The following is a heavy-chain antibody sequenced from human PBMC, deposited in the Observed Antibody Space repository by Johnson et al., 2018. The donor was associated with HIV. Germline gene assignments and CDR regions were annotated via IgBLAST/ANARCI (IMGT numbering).Heavy chain of an antibody. J-gene: IGHJ3*02. Sequence: QVQLVESRGGVVQPGGSLRLPCAASGFTLSNYGIHWVRQAPGKGLEWVSVIFSVGDVYYADSVKGRYTISRDNSKNMVYLQMNSLRAEDTAVYYCARDLSGSSTVLSDAFDIWGQGTMVTVSS. CDR3: ARDLSGSSTVLSDAFDI. CDR1: GFTLSNYG. D-gene: IGHD1-26*01. V-gene: IGHV3-NL1*01. CDR2: IFSVGDV.